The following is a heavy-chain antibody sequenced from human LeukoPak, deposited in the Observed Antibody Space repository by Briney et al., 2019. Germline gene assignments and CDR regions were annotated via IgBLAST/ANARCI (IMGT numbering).Heavy chain of an antibody. D-gene: IGHD3-10*01. V-gene: IGHV3-9*01. J-gene: IGHJ4*02. CDR2: ISWNSGSI. Sequence: GRSLRLSCAASGFTFDDYAMHWVRQAPGKGVEGVSGISWNSGSIGYADSVKGRFTISRDSAKNSLYLPMNSLRAEDTALYYCAKDITWGSGTSTFDYWGQGTLVTVSS. CDR1: GFTFDDYA. CDR3: AKDITWGSGTSTFDY.